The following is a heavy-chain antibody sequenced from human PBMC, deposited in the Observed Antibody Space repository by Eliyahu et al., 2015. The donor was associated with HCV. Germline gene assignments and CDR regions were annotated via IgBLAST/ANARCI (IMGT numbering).Heavy chain of an antibody. Sequence: QLQLQESGPGLVQPSETLSLTCTVSGGSIYMNPFYWAWIRQAPGKGLEWIGTIYYSGTTYYNPSLKSRVTISVDTSKNQFSLELSSVTAADTAMYYCARKNSGNYWWDWFDPWGQGTLVTVPS. V-gene: IGHV4-39*01. D-gene: IGHD1-26*01. CDR2: IYYSGTT. CDR3: ARKNSGNYWWDWFDP. CDR1: GGSIYMNPFY. J-gene: IGHJ5*02.